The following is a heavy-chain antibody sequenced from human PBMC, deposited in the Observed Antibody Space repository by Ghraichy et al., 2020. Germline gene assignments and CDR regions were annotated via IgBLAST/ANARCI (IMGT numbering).Heavy chain of an antibody. V-gene: IGHV4-61*01. CDR2: IYYSGST. D-gene: IGHD2-15*01. Sequence: ESLNISCTVSGGSVSSGSYYWSWIRQPPGKGLEWIGYIYYSGSTNYNPSLKSRVTISVDTSKNQFSLKLSSVTAADTAVYYCARESYCSGGSCYSNWFDPWGQGTLVTVSS. J-gene: IGHJ5*02. CDR1: GGSVSSGSYY. CDR3: ARESYCSGGSCYSNWFDP.